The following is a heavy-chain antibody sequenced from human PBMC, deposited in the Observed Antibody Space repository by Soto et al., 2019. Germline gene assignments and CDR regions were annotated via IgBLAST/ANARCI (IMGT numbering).Heavy chain of an antibody. V-gene: IGHV3-23*01. CDR2: ISGSGGST. D-gene: IGHD2-2*02. CDR1: GFTFSSNA. Sequence: EVQLLESGGGLVQPGGSLRLSCAASGFTFSSNAMSWVRQAPGKGLEWVSAISGSGGSTYYADSVKGRFTISRDNSKKTMYLQMNDLIAEDTAVYSCAKDVGPVLCQLLYAGAVVDGPTTSPWGQGTLVTVSS. CDR3: AKDVGPVLCQLLYAGAVVDGPTTSP. J-gene: IGHJ5*02.